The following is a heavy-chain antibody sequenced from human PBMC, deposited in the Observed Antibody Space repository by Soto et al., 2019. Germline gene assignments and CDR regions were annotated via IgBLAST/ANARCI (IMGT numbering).Heavy chain of an antibody. D-gene: IGHD1-26*01. CDR2: ISGMGDST. CDR1: GFTFSSYA. J-gene: IGHJ4*02. Sequence: EVQLLESGGGLVQPGGSLRLSCAASGFTFSSYAMRWVRQAPVKGLEWVSAISGMGDSTSYADSVKGRFTISRDNSKNTLYLQMNSLRAGDTAVYYCARRGSGSYYDYWGQGTLVTVSS. CDR3: ARRGSGSYYDY. V-gene: IGHV3-23*01.